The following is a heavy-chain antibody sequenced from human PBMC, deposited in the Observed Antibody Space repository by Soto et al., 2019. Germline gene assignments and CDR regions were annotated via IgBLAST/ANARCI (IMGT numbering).Heavy chain of an antibody. V-gene: IGHV3-23*01. CDR1: GFTFSDYC. CDR3: VLEVRAKSFDH. CDR2: IISSGGST. Sequence: LRLSCAVSGFTFSDYCMRWVRQGPGKGLEWVSTIISSGGSTYYADSVKGRFTISRDNSKNTLYLQMNSLRAEDTAIYYCVLEVRAKSFDHWGQVTLVPVSS. J-gene: IGHJ4*02.